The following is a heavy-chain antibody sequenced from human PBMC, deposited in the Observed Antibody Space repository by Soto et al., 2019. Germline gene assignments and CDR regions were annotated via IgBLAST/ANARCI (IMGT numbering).Heavy chain of an antibody. Sequence: EVQLVQSGAEVKKPGESLKISCKTSGYSFTTYWIGWVRQMPGAGLEWMGIIYPGDFDTRYSPSFQGQVTISVDKSIRTAYLQWSSLKASDTAIYYCARRLDRVERREFDIWGQWTMVSVAS. V-gene: IGHV5-51*01. CDR1: GYSFTTYW. CDR3: ARRLDRVERREFDI. D-gene: IGHD1-1*01. J-gene: IGHJ3*02. CDR2: IYPGDFDT.